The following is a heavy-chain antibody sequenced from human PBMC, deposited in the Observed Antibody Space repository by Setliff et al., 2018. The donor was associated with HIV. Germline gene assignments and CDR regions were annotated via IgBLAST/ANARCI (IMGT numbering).Heavy chain of an antibody. V-gene: IGHV4-31*03. D-gene: IGHD2-8*01. J-gene: IGHJ3*02. Sequence: SETLSLTCTVSGGSISSGNYYWSWIRQHPGKGLEWIGYIYYSGSTYYNPSLKSRVTMSVDTSKNQFSLKLSSVTAADTAVYYCARPTTGLGGGAAFDIWGQGTMVTVSS. CDR3: ARPTTGLGGGAAFDI. CDR1: GGSISSGNYY. CDR2: IYYSGST.